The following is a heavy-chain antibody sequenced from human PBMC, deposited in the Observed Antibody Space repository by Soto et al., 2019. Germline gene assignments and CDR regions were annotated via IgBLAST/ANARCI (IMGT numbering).Heavy chain of an antibody. CDR2: IYYSGST. CDR3: ASRSSGYYPIDY. Sequence: QLQLQESGPGLVKPSETLSLTCTVSGGSISSSSYYWGWIRQPPGKGLEWIGSIYYSGSTYYNPSLKSRVTISVDTSKNQFSLKLSSVTAADTAVYYCASRSSGYYPIDYWGQGTLVTVSS. J-gene: IGHJ4*02. CDR1: GGSISSSSYY. V-gene: IGHV4-39*01. D-gene: IGHD3-22*01.